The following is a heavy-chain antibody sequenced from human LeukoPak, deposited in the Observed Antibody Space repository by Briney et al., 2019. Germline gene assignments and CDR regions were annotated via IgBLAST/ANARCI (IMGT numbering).Heavy chain of an antibody. V-gene: IGHV4-39*01. J-gene: IGHJ4*02. CDR1: GGSISSSSYY. D-gene: IGHD6-19*01. CDR3: ARNLYSSGWWVIDY. Sequence: PSETLSLTCTVSGGSISSSSYYWGWIRQPPEKGLEWIGSIYYSGSTYYNPSLKSRVTISVDTSKNQLSLKLSSVTAADTAVYYCARNLYSSGWWVIDYWGQGTLVTVSS. CDR2: IYYSGST.